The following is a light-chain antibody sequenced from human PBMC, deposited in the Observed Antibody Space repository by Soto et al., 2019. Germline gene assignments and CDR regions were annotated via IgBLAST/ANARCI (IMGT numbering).Light chain of an antibody. CDR2: EVS. CDR1: SSDVGGYNY. CDR3: SSYTSSSTPGV. Sequence: QSALTQPVSVSGSPGQSITISCTGTSSDVGGYNYVSWYQQHPGKAPKLMIYEVSNRPSGVSNRFSGSKSGNTASLTISGLQAEDEADYYCSSYTSSSTPGVFGGGTQLTVL. V-gene: IGLV2-14*01. J-gene: IGLJ3*02.